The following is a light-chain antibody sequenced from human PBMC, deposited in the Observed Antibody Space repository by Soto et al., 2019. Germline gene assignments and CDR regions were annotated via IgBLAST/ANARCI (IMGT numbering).Light chain of an antibody. CDR1: SGHSSYI. CDR2: LEGSGIY. CDR3: ETWDTNTRV. Sequence: QPVLTQSSSASASLGSSVKVTCTLSSGHSSYIIAWHQQQPGKAPRYLMKLEGSGIYKKGSGVPDRFSGSSSGADRYLTISNLQFEDEADYYCETWDTNTRVFRGGTKVTVL. V-gene: IGLV4-60*02. J-gene: IGLJ2*01.